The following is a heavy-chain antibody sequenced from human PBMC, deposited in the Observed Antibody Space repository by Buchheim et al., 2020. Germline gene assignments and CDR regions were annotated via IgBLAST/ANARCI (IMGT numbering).Heavy chain of an antibody. CDR3: ARVVRGLRFFDY. Sequence: QVQLVESGGGVVQPGRSLRLSCAASGFTFSSYAMHWVRQAPGKGLEWVAVISYDGSNKYYADSVKGRFTISRDNYKNTLYLQMNSLRAEDTAVYYCARVVRGLRFFDYWGQGTL. CDR2: ISYDGSNK. D-gene: IGHD5-12*01. J-gene: IGHJ4*02. V-gene: IGHV3-30-3*01. CDR1: GFTFSSYA.